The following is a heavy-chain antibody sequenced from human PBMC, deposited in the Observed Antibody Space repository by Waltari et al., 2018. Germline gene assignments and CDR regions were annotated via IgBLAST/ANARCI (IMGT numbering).Heavy chain of an antibody. CDR2: ISYDGSNK. CDR1: GFPFSSYG. V-gene: IGHV3-30*03. CDR3: AAPDSIGTWDAFDI. D-gene: IGHD3-22*01. J-gene: IGHJ3*02. Sequence: QVQLVESGGGVVQPGRSLRLSCAASGFPFSSYGLHWVRPAPGKGLEWVAVISYDGSNKYYADSVKGRFTISRDNSKNTLYLQMNSLRAEDTAVYYCAAPDSIGTWDAFDIWGQGTMVTVSS.